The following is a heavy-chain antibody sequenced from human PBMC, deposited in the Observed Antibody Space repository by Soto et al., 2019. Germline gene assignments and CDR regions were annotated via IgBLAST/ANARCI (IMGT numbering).Heavy chain of an antibody. Sequence: QLQLQESGSGLVKPSQTLSLTCAVSGGSISSGGYSWSWIRQPPGKGLEWIGYIYHSGSTYYNPSLKSRVTISVDRSKNQFSLKLSSVTAADTAVYYCARSTSSRLNHWGGGFVNNWFDPWGQGTLVTVSS. V-gene: IGHV4-30-2*01. D-gene: IGHD6-13*01. CDR1: GGSISSGGYS. J-gene: IGHJ5*02. CDR2: IYHSGST. CDR3: ARSTSSRLNHWGGGFVNNWFDP.